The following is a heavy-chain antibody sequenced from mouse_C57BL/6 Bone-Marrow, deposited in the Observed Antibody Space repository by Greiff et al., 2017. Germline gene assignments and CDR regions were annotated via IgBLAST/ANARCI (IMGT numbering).Heavy chain of an antibody. J-gene: IGHJ4*01. CDR3: AHTVVTGAMDY. Sequence: QVQLQQPGAELVKPGASVKMSCKASGYTFTSYWITWVKQRPGQGLEWIGDIYPGSGSTNYNEKFKSKATLTVDTSSSTAYMQRSSLTSEDAAVYYCAHTVVTGAMDYWGQGTSVTVSS. D-gene: IGHD1-1*01. V-gene: IGHV1-55*01. CDR1: GYTFTSYW. CDR2: IYPGSGST.